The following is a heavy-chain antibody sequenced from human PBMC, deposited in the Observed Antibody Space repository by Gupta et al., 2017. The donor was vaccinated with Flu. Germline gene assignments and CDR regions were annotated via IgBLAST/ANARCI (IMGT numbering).Heavy chain of an antibody. Sequence: EVQLVESGGGLVQPGGSLRLSCAASGFPFSAYAMHWVRQAPGKGLEYVSGIDLNGRYTYYADSVKGRFTVSRDNSENTLYLHMASLRVDDMAVYYCARDAGYTWNYFNSWGQGTLVTVS. D-gene: IGHD5-12*01. CDR2: IDLNGRYT. J-gene: IGHJ4*02. CDR3: ARDAGYTWNYFNS. V-gene: IGHV3-64*07. CDR1: GFPFSAYA.